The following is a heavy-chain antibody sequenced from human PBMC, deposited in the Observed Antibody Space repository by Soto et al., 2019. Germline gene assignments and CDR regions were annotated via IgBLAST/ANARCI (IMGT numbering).Heavy chain of an antibody. CDR3: ARKPLPHCFSACCYIDS. CDR2: MYSGGTT. CDR1: WRSLRLSC. V-gene: IGHV3-53*01. D-gene: IGHD2-2*01. Sequence: SWRSLRLSCMSCARQPPGKGLDGVSVMYSGGTTYYADSVKVLYIISIDISKDTLYLQKNSVIIAETPVYFCARKPLPHCFSACCYIDSWGQGTRVTV. J-gene: IGHJ4*02.